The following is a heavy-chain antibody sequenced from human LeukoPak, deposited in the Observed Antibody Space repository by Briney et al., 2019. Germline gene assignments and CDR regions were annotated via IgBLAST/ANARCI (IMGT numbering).Heavy chain of an antibody. Sequence: SETLSLTCTVSGGSISNYYWSWIRQPPGKGLEWIGHIYYSGSTNYNPSLKSRVTISVDTSKNQFSLKLSSVTAADTAVYYCARQRRYSGTSDAFDFWGQGTVVTVSS. CDR2: IYYSGST. CDR1: GGSISNYY. D-gene: IGHD1-26*01. CDR3: ARQRRYSGTSDAFDF. V-gene: IGHV4-59*08. J-gene: IGHJ3*01.